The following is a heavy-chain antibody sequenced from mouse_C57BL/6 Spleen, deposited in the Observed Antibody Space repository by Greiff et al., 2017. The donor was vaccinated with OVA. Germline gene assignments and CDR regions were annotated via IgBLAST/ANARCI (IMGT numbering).Heavy chain of an antibody. J-gene: IGHJ2*01. CDR3: ARHYYGSSPFDY. V-gene: IGHV1-22*01. CDR1: GYTFTDYN. Sequence: EVQLQQSGPELVKPGASVTMSCKASGYTFTDYNMHWVKQRHGKSLEWIGYINPNNGGTSYNQKFKGKATLTVNKSSSKAYMELRSLTSEDSAVYYCARHYYGSSPFDYWGQGTTLTVSS. CDR2: INPNNGGT. D-gene: IGHD1-1*01.